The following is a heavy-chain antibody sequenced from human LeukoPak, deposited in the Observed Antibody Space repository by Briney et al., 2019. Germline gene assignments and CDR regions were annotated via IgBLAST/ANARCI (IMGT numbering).Heavy chain of an antibody. Sequence: GGSLRLSCAASGFTFSDYWMSWVRQAPGKGLEWISGIRSAVETTHYADSVKGRFIISRDNSKNALSLQLNSLRPEDTALYYCAKHFCTGLDCSLFDSWGQGTLVTVFS. CDR2: IRSAVETT. V-gene: IGHV3-23*01. CDR1: GFTFSDYW. D-gene: IGHD3/OR15-3a*01. J-gene: IGHJ4*02. CDR3: AKHFCTGLDCSLFDS.